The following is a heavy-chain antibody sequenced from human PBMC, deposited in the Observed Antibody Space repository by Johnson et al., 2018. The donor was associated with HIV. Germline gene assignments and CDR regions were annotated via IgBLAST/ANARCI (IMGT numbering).Heavy chain of an antibody. CDR2: IYSGGST. V-gene: IGHV3-66*01. CDR1: GFTVSSNY. Sequence: EQLVESGGGLVQPGGSLRLSCAASGFTVSSNYMSWVRQAPGKGLEWVSVIYSGGSTYYADSVKGRFTISRDNSKNTLYLQMNSLRAEDTAVYYCATGVVVTAMNDAFDIWGQGTMVTVSS. D-gene: IGHD2-21*02. J-gene: IGHJ3*02. CDR3: ATGVVVTAMNDAFDI.